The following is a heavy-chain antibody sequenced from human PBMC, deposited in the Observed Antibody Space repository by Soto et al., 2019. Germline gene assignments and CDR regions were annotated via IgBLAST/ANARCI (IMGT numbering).Heavy chain of an antibody. J-gene: IGHJ4*02. Sequence: EVQLLESGGGLVQPGGSLRLSCAASGFMFSSYVMNWVRQAPGKGLEWVSSITDNGGSTYYADSVKGQFTISRDNSKNSLYRQMSSLRACDTAVYYCAKDICGRSSCYNDYWGQGTLVTVSP. CDR1: GFMFSSYV. CDR3: AKDICGRSSCYNDY. CDR2: ITDNGGST. V-gene: IGHV3-23*01. D-gene: IGHD2-15*01.